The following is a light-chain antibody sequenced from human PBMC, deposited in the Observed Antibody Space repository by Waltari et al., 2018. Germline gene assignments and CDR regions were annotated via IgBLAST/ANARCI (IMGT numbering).Light chain of an antibody. V-gene: IGLV2-8*01. CDR3: ASYASTRKV. J-gene: IGLJ3*02. CDR2: GAD. CDR1: SRDVGGYNY. Sequence: QSALTQPPSASGSPGQSVTISCTGSSRDVGGYNYVSWYQQQPGKAPQLMMYGADKRPFGVPDRFSGSKSGNTASLTVSGLQAEDEADYFCASYASTRKVFGGGTKLTVL.